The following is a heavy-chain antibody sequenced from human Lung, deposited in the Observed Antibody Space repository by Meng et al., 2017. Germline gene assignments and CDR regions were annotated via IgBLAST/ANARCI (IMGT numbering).Heavy chain of an antibody. CDR1: DGSFYSGNY. J-gene: IGHJ4*02. Sequence: LLSPPGRRPPPCGLSDGSFYSGNYWSLVRPPPGKGLEWIGEIYQSGGTKYNPSLKSRVTISVDTSKNQFSLKLSSVTAADTAVYYCARGLGEAVVPRTMFDYWGQGTLVTVSS. CDR2: IYQSGGT. D-gene: IGHD2-2*01. V-gene: IGHV4-4*03. CDR3: ARGLGEAVVPRTMFDY.